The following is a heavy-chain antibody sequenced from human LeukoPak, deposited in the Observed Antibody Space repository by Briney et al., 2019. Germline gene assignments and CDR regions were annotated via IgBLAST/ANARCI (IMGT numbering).Heavy chain of an antibody. D-gene: IGHD3-10*01. Sequence: SETLSLTCTVSGGSISSGSYYWSWIRQPAGKGLEWIGRMYISGSTNYNPSLSGSTNYNPSLKSRVTISVDMSREQFSLKLSSVTAADTAVYYCARDRTVRGGIDYWGQGTLVTVSS. CDR3: ARDRTVRGGIDY. CDR1: GGSISSGSYY. CDR2: MYISGSTNYNPSLSGST. J-gene: IGHJ4*02. V-gene: IGHV4-61*02.